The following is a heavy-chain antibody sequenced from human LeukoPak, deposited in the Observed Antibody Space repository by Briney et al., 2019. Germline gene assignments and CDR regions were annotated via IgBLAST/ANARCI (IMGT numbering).Heavy chain of an antibody. D-gene: IGHD3-10*01. V-gene: IGHV4-39*01. CDR3: ARHAPQRSGEFGNWFDP. CDR2: FFYSGYT. CDR1: GGSICSSNSW. Sequence: SETLSLTCTVYGGSICSSNSWWGWIRQPPGERLEWIGRFFYSGYTYYRPSLNSRVTISVDTSKNQFSLTVRSGTATDTAVYDCARHAPQRSGEFGNWFDPWGQGTLVTVSS. J-gene: IGHJ5*02.